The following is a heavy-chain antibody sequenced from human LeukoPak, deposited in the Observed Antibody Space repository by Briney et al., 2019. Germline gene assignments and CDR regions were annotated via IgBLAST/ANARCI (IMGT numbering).Heavy chain of an antibody. J-gene: IGHJ4*02. CDR2: INPNSGGT. CDR1: GYTFTGYY. D-gene: IGHD4-17*01. CDR3: GRDNGDYVLDY. V-gene: IGHV1-2*02. Sequence: GASVKVSCKASGYTFTGYYMHWVRQAPGQGLEWMGWINPNSGGTNYAQKFQGRVTMTRDASISTAYMEVSRLRSEDTAVYYCGRDNGDYVLDYWGQGTLVTVSS.